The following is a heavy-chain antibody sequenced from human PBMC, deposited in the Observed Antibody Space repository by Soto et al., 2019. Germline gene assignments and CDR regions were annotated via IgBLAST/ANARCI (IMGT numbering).Heavy chain of an antibody. J-gene: IGHJ5*02. V-gene: IGHV1-8*01. D-gene: IGHD4-17*01. CDR3: ARGSKYGDYSRWFDT. CDR1: GYIFTNYD. CDR2: INPNSGNT. Sequence: QVQLVQSGAEVKKPGASVKVSCKASGYIFTNYDINWVRQATGQGLEYLGWINPNSGNTGYVQKCKGRVTMTRNTSINTAYMELNSLRAEDTAVYYCARGSKYGDYSRWFDTWGQGTLVTVSS.